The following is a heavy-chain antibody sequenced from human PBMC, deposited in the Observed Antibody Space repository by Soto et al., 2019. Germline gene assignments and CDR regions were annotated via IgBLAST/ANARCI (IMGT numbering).Heavy chain of an antibody. Sequence: GGSLRLSCAASGFTFSSYAMSWVRQAPGKGLEWVSAISGSGGSTYYADSVKGRFTISRDNSKNTLYLQMNSLRAEDTAVYYCAKDSQLLPDGMTTVTTVDYWGQGTLVTVSS. J-gene: IGHJ4*02. D-gene: IGHD4-4*01. CDR2: ISGSGGST. CDR1: GFTFSSYA. V-gene: IGHV3-23*01. CDR3: AKDSQLLPDGMTTVTTVDY.